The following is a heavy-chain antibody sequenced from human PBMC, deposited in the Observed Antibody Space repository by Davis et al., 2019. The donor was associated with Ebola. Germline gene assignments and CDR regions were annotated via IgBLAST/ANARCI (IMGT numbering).Heavy chain of an antibody. CDR2: IYYSGST. CDR3: ARLEVYFQH. V-gene: IGHV4-34*01. J-gene: IGHJ1*01. Sequence: SETLSLTCAVYGGSFSGYYWSWIRQPPGKGLEWIGSIYYSGSTYYNPSLKSRVTISVDTSKNQFSLKLSSVTAADTAVYYCARLEVYFQHWGQGTLVTVSS. CDR1: GGSFSGYY.